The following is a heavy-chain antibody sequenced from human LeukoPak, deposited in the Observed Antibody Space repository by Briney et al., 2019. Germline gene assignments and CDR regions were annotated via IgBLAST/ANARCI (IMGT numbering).Heavy chain of an antibody. CDR2: IYASGST. J-gene: IGHJ4*02. Sequence: SETLSLTCAVSGYSITSYYWRWIRQPAGKGLEWIGRIYASGSTNYNPSLKSRVTMSIDTSKNHFSLNLSSVTSADTAVYYCARGGTYPSSTVDYWGQGTLVTVSS. CDR3: ARGGTYPSSTVDY. V-gene: IGHV4-4*07. D-gene: IGHD3-16*02. CDR1: GYSITSYY.